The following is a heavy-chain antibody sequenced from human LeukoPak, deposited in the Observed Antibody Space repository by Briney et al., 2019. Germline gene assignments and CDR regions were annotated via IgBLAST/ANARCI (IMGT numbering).Heavy chain of an antibody. J-gene: IGHJ4*02. Sequence: GGSLRLSCAASGFSLSAYWMTWVRQAPGTGLEWVANINPAGTETDYVDPVKGRFTISRDNAKNLLYLQMNSLRAKDTAVYYCARFGYVAAVDLWGQGTLVTVSS. D-gene: IGHD2-15*01. CDR2: INPAGTET. CDR1: GFSLSAYW. CDR3: ARFGYVAAVDL. V-gene: IGHV3-7*01.